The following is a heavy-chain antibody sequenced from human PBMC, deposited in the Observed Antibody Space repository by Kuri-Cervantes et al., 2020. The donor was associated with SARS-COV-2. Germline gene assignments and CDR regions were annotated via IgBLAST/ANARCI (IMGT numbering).Heavy chain of an antibody. CDR2: ISAYNGNT. CDR3: ARSRVQLERRHPLSWFDP. V-gene: IGHV1-18*01. CDR1: GYTFTSYG. Sequence: ASVKVSCKASGYTFTSYGISWVRQAPGQGLEWMGWISAYNGNTNYAQKLQGRVTMTTDTSTSTAYMELRSLGSDDTAVYYCARSRVQLERRHPLSWFDPWGQGTLVTVSS. D-gene: IGHD1-1*01. J-gene: IGHJ5*02.